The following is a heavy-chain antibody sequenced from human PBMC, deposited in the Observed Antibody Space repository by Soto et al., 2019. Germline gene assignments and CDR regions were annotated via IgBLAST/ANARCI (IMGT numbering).Heavy chain of an antibody. V-gene: IGHV4-4*02. J-gene: IGHJ4*02. Sequence: SETLSLTCAVSGGSFTSNNWWTLVRQPPGQVLEWIGEIYRTGSTNYNPSLKSRVTISLDKSENQFSLKVTSLTAADTAVYYCASRDPGTSVDYWGQGTLVTVSS. D-gene: IGHD1-7*01. CDR1: GGSFTSNNW. CDR2: IYRTGST. CDR3: ASRDPGTSVDY.